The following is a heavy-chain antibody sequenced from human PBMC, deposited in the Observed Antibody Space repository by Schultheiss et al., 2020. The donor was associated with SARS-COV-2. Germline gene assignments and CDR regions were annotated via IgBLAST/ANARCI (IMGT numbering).Heavy chain of an antibody. CDR2: ISERSGYK. CDR1: GFTLSRYS. Sequence: GGSLRLSCSDSGFTLSRYSMNWIRQAPGKGLEIVSYISERSGYKNYADSVVGRFTISRDNAKNSLYLQMNSLRAEDTAVYYCAKFQYYYALDVWGQGTTVTVSS. V-gene: IGHV3-21*01. J-gene: IGHJ6*02. CDR3: AKFQYYYALDV.